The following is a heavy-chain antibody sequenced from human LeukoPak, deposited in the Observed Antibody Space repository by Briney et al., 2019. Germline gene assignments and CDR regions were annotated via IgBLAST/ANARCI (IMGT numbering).Heavy chain of an antibody. D-gene: IGHD6-13*01. Sequence: PSETLSLTCTVSGGSISSYYWSWIRQPPGKGLEWIGYIYYSGSTNYNPSLKSRVTISVDTSKNQFSLKLSSVTAADTAVYYCARGGSSSWYTPYYYYYMDVWGKGTTVTISS. CDR1: GGSISSYY. J-gene: IGHJ6*03. CDR3: ARGGSSSWYTPYYYYYMDV. CDR2: IYYSGST. V-gene: IGHV4-59*01.